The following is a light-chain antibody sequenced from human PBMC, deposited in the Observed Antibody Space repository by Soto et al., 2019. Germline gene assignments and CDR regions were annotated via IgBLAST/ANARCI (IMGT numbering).Light chain of an antibody. Sequence: DIQMTQSPSSLSASVGDRVTITCQASQDISNYLNWYQQKPGKAPKLLIEDASNLETGVPSRFSGSGSGTDFTFTISSLQPEDIATYYCQQYDNLITLGQGTRLEIK. J-gene: IGKJ5*01. V-gene: IGKV1-33*01. CDR1: QDISNY. CDR3: QQYDNLIT. CDR2: DAS.